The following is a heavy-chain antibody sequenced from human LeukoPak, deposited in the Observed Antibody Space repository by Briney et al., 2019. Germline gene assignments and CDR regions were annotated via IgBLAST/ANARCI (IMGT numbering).Heavy chain of an antibody. Sequence: ASVKASCKASGYTFTGYYMHWVRQAPGQGLEWMGWINPNSGGTNYAQKFQGRVTMTRDTSISTAYMELSRLRSDDTAVYYCARDKRIVATINPSGYYGMDVWGQGTTVTVSS. J-gene: IGHJ6*02. CDR2: INPNSGGT. CDR1: GYTFTGYY. V-gene: IGHV1-2*02. D-gene: IGHD5-12*01. CDR3: ARDKRIVATINPSGYYGMDV.